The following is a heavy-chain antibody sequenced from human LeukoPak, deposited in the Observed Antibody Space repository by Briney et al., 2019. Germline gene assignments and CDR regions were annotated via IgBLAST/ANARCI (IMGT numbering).Heavy chain of an antibody. CDR3: AKEARYCSSTSCHFDY. D-gene: IGHD2-2*01. Sequence: GGSLRLSCAASGFTFSSYAMSWVRQAPGKGLEWVSAISGSGGSTYYADSVKGRFTISRDNSKNTLYLQMNSLRAEDTAVYYCAKEARYCSSTSCHFDYWGQGTLVTVSS. J-gene: IGHJ4*02. CDR1: GFTFSSYA. V-gene: IGHV3-23*01. CDR2: ISGSGGST.